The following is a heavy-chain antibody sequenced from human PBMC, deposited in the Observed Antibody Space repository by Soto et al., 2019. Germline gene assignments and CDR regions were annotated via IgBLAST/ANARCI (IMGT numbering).Heavy chain of an antibody. CDR2: ISGSGGST. D-gene: IGHD6-19*01. V-gene: IGHV3-23*01. CDR3: ANIAVAGYYFDS. Sequence: PAGSLRLSCAASGFTFSSYAMSWVRQAPGKGLEWVSAISGSGGSTYYADSVKGRFTISRDNSKNTLHLQMNSLRAEDTAVYYCANIAVAGYYFDSWGQGTLVTVSS. J-gene: IGHJ4*02. CDR1: GFTFSSYA.